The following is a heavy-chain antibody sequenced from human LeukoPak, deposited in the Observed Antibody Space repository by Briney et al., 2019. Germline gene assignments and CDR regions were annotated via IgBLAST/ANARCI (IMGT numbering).Heavy chain of an antibody. CDR1: GFTFDDYD. CDR2: ISWNSGSI. V-gene: IGHV3-9*03. Sequence: GRSLRLSCAAYGFTFDDYDMHWVRQAPGKGLEWVSGISWNSGSIGYADSVKGRFTISRDNAKNSLYLQMNSLRAEDMALYYCAKDSDYVWGSYRSSFDYWGQGTLVTVSS. J-gene: IGHJ4*02. D-gene: IGHD3-16*02. CDR3: AKDSDYVWGSYRSSFDY.